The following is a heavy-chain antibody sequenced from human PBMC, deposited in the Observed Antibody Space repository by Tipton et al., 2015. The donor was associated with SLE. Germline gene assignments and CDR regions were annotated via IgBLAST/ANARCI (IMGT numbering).Heavy chain of an antibody. D-gene: IGHD3-10*01. CDR1: GYSISSGYY. CDR2: IYHSGST. V-gene: IGHV4-38-2*01. Sequence: TLSLTCAVSGYSISSGYYWGWIRQPPGKGLEWIGSIYHSGSTYYNPSLKSRVTISVDTSKNQFPLKLSSVTAADTAVYYCARVREVYFDYWGQGTLVTASS. CDR3: ARVREVYFDY. J-gene: IGHJ4*02.